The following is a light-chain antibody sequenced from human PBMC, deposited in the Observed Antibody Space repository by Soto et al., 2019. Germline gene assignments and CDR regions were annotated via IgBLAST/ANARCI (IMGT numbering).Light chain of an antibody. CDR1: SSNIGAGYD. CDR2: GNS. Sequence: QSVLTQPPSVSGAPGQRVTISCTGSSSNIGAGYDVQWYQQLPGTAPKLLIYGNSNRPSGVPDRFSGSKSGTSACLAITGLQAEDEADYYCHSYDSSLSGSRVFGGGTKVTVL. CDR3: HSYDSSLSGSRV. J-gene: IGLJ2*01. V-gene: IGLV1-40*01.